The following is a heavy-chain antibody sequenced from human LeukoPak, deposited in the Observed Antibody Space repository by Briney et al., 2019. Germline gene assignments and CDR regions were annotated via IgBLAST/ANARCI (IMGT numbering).Heavy chain of an antibody. CDR2: IYPGDSDT. V-gene: IGHV5-51*01. Sequence: GESLKISCKGSGYSFNSHWIGWVRQMPGKGLEWMGIIYPGDSDTRDSPSFQGQVTISADKSITTAYLQWSSLKPSDTAMYYCARRAVRGSSYPPFDYWGQGTLVTVSS. CDR1: GYSFNSHW. CDR3: ARRAVRGSSYPPFDY. J-gene: IGHJ4*02. D-gene: IGHD3-10*01.